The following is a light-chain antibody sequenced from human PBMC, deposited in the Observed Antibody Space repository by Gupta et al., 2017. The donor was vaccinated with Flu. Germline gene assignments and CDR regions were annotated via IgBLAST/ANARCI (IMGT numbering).Light chain of an antibody. CDR2: NNN. Sequence: QSVLTQPPSASGTPGQRVTISCSGSSSNIGTNAVNWYQQLPGTAPKLLIYNNNLRPSGVPARFSGSKSGTSASLAISGLQSEDEADYYCAAGDDSLNGDVFGTGTKVTVL. CDR3: AAGDDSLNGDV. J-gene: IGLJ1*01. V-gene: IGLV1-44*01. CDR1: SSNIGTNA.